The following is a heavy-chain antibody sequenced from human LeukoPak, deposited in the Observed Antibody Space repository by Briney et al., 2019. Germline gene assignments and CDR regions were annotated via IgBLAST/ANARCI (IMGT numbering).Heavy chain of an antibody. CDR3: ARAYGGNSQYFQH. CDR2: INHSGST. Sequence: ASETLSLTCAVYGGSFSGYYWTWIRQPPGKGLEWIGEINHSGSTNYNPSLKSRVTISLDTSKNQFSLKLSSVTAADTAVYYCARAYGGNSQYFQHWGQGTLVTVSS. J-gene: IGHJ1*01. V-gene: IGHV4-34*01. CDR1: GGSFSGYY. D-gene: IGHD4-23*01.